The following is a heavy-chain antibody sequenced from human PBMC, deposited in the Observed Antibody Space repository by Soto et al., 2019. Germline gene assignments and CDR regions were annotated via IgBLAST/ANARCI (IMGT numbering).Heavy chain of an antibody. D-gene: IGHD2-21*02. CDR3: ARYIVVVTATYAFDI. CDR2: ISSYDGSNK. CDR1: GFTSSSYA. J-gene: IGHJ3*02. V-gene: IGHV3-30-3*01. Sequence: GGSLRLSCAASGFTSSSYAMHWVRQAPGKGLEWVAVISSYDGSNKYYADSVKGRFTISRDNSKNTLYLQMNSLRAEDTAVYYCARYIVVVTATYAFDIWGQGTMVTVSS.